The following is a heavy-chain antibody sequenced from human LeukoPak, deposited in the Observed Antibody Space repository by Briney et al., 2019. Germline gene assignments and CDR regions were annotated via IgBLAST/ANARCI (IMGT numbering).Heavy chain of an antibody. CDR1: GFTFSSYA. J-gene: IGHJ3*02. V-gene: IGHV3-30-3*01. Sequence: GGSLRLSCAASGFTFSSYALHWVRQAPGKGLEWVAVISYDGSNKYYADSVKGRFTISRDNSKNTLYLQMNSLRAEDTAVYYCARVGYNWNDVGAFDIWGQGTMVTVSS. D-gene: IGHD1-1*01. CDR2: ISYDGSNK. CDR3: ARVGYNWNDVGAFDI.